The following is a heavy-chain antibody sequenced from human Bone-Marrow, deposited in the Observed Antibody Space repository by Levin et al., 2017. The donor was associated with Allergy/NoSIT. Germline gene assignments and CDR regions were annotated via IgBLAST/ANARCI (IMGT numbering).Heavy chain of an antibody. Sequence: SQTLSLTCTVSGGSIRSGDYYWTWIRQPPGKGLEWIGYIYNSGSAYYNASLKSRLTISLDTAKNQFSLNLSSVTGADTVVYYCARATTWAPQIDDWGRGTLVTVSS. CDR2: IYNSGSA. D-gene: IGHD1-14*01. V-gene: IGHV4-30-4*01. J-gene: IGHJ4*02. CDR1: GGSIRSGDYY. CDR3: ARATTWAPQIDD.